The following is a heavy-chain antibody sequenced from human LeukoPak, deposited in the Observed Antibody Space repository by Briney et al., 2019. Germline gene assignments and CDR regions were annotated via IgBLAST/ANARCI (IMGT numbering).Heavy chain of an antibody. J-gene: IGHJ4*02. CDR3: ARDPSPSVSAAATRYFDY. CDR2: IYYSGST. CDR1: GGSVNSGTYY. V-gene: IGHV4-61*01. D-gene: IGHD6-13*01. Sequence: SETLSLTCTVSGGSVNSGTYYWSWIRQPPGKGLEWIGYIYYSGSTNYNPSLKSRVTISVDTSKTQFSLKVSSVTTADTAVYYCARDPSPSVSAAATRYFDYWGQGTLVTVSS.